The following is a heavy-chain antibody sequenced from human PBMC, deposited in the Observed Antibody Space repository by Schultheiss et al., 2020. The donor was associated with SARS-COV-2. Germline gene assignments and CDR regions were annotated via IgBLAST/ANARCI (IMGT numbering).Heavy chain of an antibody. Sequence: GGSLRLSCAASGFTVSSNYMSWVRQAPGKGLERVSVIYSGGSTYYADFVKGRFTISRDNSKNTLYLQMNSLRAEDTAVYYCPYDSSGYGAFDIWGQGTMVTVSS. CDR2: IYSGGST. CDR3: PYDSSGYGAFDI. D-gene: IGHD3-22*01. V-gene: IGHV3-66*01. J-gene: IGHJ3*02. CDR1: GFTVSSNY.